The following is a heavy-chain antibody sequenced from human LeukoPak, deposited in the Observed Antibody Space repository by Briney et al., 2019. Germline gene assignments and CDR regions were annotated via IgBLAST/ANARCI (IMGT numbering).Heavy chain of an antibody. V-gene: IGHV3-7*03. CDR3: AKSCSGGSCYFDY. Sequence: GGSLRLSCAASGFTFSSYWMSWVRQAPGKGLEWVANIKQDGSEKYYVDSVKGRFTISRDNAKNSLYLQMNSLRAEDTAVYYCAKSCSGGSCYFDYWGQGTLVTVSS. CDR1: GFTFSSYW. CDR2: IKQDGSEK. J-gene: IGHJ4*02. D-gene: IGHD2-15*01.